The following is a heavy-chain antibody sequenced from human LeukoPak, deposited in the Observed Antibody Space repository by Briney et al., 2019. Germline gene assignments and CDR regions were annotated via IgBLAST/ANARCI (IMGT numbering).Heavy chain of an antibody. V-gene: IGHV4-59*01. J-gene: IGHJ4*02. CDR1: GGSISSYY. CDR3: AKVAKYYYGSETYFFFED. Sequence: SETLSLTCTVSGGSISSYYWSWIRQPPGKGLEWIGCIYYSGSTNYTPSLRSRITMSVDTSKNQFSLNLSSVAAADTAVYYCAKVAKYYYGSETYFFFEDWGQGTLVTVSS. D-gene: IGHD3-10*01. CDR2: IYYSGST.